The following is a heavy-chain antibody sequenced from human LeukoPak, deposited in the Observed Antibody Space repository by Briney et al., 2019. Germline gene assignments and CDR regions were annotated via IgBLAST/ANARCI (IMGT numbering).Heavy chain of an antibody. CDR3: ARDRHWSGYVY. Sequence: ASQTLSLTCTVSGGSISSGDYYWSWIRQPPGKGLEWIGYIYYSGSTYYNPSLKSRVTISVDRSKNQFSLKLSSVTAADTAVYYCARDRHWSGYVYWGQGTLVTVSS. D-gene: IGHD3-3*01. J-gene: IGHJ4*02. CDR2: IYYSGST. V-gene: IGHV4-30-4*08. CDR1: GGSISSGDYY.